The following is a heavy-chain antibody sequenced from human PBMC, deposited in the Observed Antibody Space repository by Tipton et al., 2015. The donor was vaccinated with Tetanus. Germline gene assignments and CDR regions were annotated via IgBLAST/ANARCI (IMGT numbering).Heavy chain of an antibody. CDR1: GGSITNDNHY. Sequence: TLSLTCAVSGGSITNDNHYWSWIRQPPGKGLEWIGYIYHGGSTYYNTSLKSRLDISLDTSKNQFSLRLTSVTVADTAVYYCARDPGTASAGLWFDPWGQGTLVTVSS. CDR2: IYHGGST. J-gene: IGHJ5*02. CDR3: ARDPGTASAGLWFDP. D-gene: IGHD6-13*01. V-gene: IGHV4-31*11.